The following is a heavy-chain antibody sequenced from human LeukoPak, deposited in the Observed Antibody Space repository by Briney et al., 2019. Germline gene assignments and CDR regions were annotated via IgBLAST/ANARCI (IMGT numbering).Heavy chain of an antibody. V-gene: IGHV4-4*07. Sequence: SETLSLTCTVSGGSISSYYWSWIRQPAGRGLEWIGRIYASGNTNYNPSLKGRVTMTVDTSKNQFSLNLSSVTAADTAVYYCARGRGSSWYYFDSWGQGTLVTVSS. CDR3: ARGRGSSWYYFDS. CDR2: IYASGNT. D-gene: IGHD6-13*01. CDR1: GGSISSYY. J-gene: IGHJ4*02.